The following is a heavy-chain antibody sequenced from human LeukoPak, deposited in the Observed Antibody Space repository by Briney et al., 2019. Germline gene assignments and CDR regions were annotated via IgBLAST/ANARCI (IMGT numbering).Heavy chain of an antibody. CDR2: INHSGST. CDR1: GGSFSGYY. J-gene: IGHJ6*03. V-gene: IGHV4-34*01. Sequence: PSETLSLTCAVYGGSFSGYYWSWIRQPPGKALEWIGEINHSGSTNYNPSLRSRVTISVDTSKNQFSLKLSSVTAADTAVYYCARAQRDYYYYDMDVWDKGITVTVSS. CDR3: ARAQRDYYYYDMDV.